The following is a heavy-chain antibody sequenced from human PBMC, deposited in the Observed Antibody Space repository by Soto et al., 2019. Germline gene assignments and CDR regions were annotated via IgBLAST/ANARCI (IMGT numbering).Heavy chain of an antibody. Sequence: ASVKVSCKVSGYTLTELSMHWVRQAPGKGLEWMGGFDPEDGETIYAQKFQGRVTMTEDTSTDTAYMELSSLRSEDTAVYYCETINRKWLEGFVFDFGGQGTMVPVSS. J-gene: IGHJ3*01. CDR2: FDPEDGET. V-gene: IGHV1-24*01. CDR3: ETINRKWLEGFVFDF. D-gene: IGHD6-19*01. CDR1: GYTLTELS.